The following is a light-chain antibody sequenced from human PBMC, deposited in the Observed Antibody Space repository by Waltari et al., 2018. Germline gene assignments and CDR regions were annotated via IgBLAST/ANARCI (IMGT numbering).Light chain of an antibody. CDR2: GNT. V-gene: IGLV1-40*01. Sequence: QSVLTQPPSVSGAPGQRVTISCTGSRSNIGAGFDVHWYQQFAGAAPKLLIYGNTNLQSGFPDCFSGSKSGTSASLVISGLQAEDEADYYCQSYDSSLTVFGGGTRVTVL. CDR3: QSYDSSLTV. CDR1: RSNIGAGFD. J-gene: IGLJ3*02.